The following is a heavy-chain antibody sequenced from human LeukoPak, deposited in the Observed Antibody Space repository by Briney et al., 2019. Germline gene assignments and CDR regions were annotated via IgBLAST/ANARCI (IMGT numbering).Heavy chain of an antibody. Sequence: SGGSLRLSCAASGFTVSSNYMSWVRQAPGKGLEWVSVIYSGGSTYYADSVKGRFTISRDNSKNTLYLQMDSLRAEDTAVYYCARDSHSSGLFDYWGQGTLVTVSS. CDR2: IYSGGST. CDR1: GFTVSSNY. D-gene: IGHD6-19*01. V-gene: IGHV3-53*01. CDR3: ARDSHSSGLFDY. J-gene: IGHJ4*02.